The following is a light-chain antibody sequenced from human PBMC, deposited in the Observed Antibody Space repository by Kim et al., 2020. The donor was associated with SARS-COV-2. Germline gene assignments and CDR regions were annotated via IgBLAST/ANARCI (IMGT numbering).Light chain of an antibody. CDR2: AAS. V-gene: IGKV1-39*01. Sequence: DIQMTQSPSTLSASVGDRVTSTCRTTQSISSHLNWYQQKPGRAPKLLISAASTLQGGVPSRFSGSGSETDFTLTISSLQPEDFATYFCQQSYITPFTFGPGTKVDIK. CDR1: QSISSH. CDR3: QQSYITPFT. J-gene: IGKJ3*01.